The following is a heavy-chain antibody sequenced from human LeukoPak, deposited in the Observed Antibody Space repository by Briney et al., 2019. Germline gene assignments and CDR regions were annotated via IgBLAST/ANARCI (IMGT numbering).Heavy chain of an antibody. V-gene: IGHV4-4*07. CDR1: VGSISPHC. J-gene: IGHJ4*02. CDR2: IYYSGST. CDR3: ARVRGLGVISPYFDY. Sequence: SETLSLTCSASVGSISPHCWGWIRRPPAKGLEWLGRIYYSGSTNYNPSLKSRVTMSVDTSKNQFSLKLSSVTAADTAVYSCARVRGLGVISPYFDYWGQGVLVTVSS. D-gene: IGHD3-16*02.